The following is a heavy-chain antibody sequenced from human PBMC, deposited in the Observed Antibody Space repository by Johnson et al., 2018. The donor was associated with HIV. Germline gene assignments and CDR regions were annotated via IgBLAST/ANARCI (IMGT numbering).Heavy chain of an antibody. D-gene: IGHD6-13*01. CDR1: GFTFSSYG. CDR3: AKPAAAARDAFDI. Sequence: QVHLVESGGGVVQPGGSLRLSCAASGFTFSSYGMHWVRLAPGKGLEWVAFIRDDGSNKYLADSVKGRFTISRDNSKNTLYLQISSLSAEDTAVYYCAKPAAAARDAFDIWGQGTMVTVSS. V-gene: IGHV3-30*02. CDR2: IRDDGSNK. J-gene: IGHJ3*02.